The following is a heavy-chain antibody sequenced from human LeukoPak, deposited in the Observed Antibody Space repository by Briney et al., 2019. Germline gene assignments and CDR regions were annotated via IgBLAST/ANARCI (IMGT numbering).Heavy chain of an antibody. Sequence: PGGSLRLSCAASGFTFSSHWMSWVRQAPGKGLEWVANIKQDGGQKYYVDSVKGRFTISRDNAKNSLYLQMNSLGAEDTAVYYCARDRREQWLSVDYWGQGTLVTVSS. J-gene: IGHJ4*02. CDR1: GFTFSSHW. D-gene: IGHD6-19*01. V-gene: IGHV3-7*03. CDR3: ARDRREQWLSVDY. CDR2: IKQDGGQK.